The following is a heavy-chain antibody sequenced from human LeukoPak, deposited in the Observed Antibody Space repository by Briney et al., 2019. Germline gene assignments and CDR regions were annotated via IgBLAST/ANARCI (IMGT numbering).Heavy chain of an antibody. J-gene: IGHJ4*02. CDR1: SDSISSHY. V-gene: IGHV4-59*11. D-gene: IGHD5-18*01. Sequence: SETLSLICTVSSDSISSHYWSWIRQPPGKGLEWIGYIHYSGSTNYNPSLKSRVTISVDPSKNQFSLRLSSVTAADTAVYYCARGGSVGYSYGYYYFDYWGQGTLVTVSS. CDR3: ARGGSVGYSYGYYYFDY. CDR2: IHYSGST.